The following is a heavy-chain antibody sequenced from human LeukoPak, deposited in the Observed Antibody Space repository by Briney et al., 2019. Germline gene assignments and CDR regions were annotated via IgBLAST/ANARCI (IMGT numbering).Heavy chain of an antibody. V-gene: IGHV4-59*08. Sequence: PSETLSLTCTVSGGSISGYYWSWIRQPPGKGLEWIGYIYYSGGTNYHPSLKSRVTISVDTSKNHFSLKLSSVTAADTAVYYCARLRNYDHSGYYPFDYWGQGTLVTVSS. D-gene: IGHD3-22*01. CDR3: ARLRNYDHSGYYPFDY. J-gene: IGHJ4*02. CDR1: GGSISGYY. CDR2: IYYSGGT.